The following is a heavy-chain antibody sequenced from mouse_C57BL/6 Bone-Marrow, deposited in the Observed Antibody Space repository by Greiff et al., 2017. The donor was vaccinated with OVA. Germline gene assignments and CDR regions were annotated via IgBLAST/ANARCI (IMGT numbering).Heavy chain of an antibody. J-gene: IGHJ2*01. CDR3: ASGWLLQDY. V-gene: IGHV1-7*01. CDR1: GYTFTSYW. D-gene: IGHD2-3*01. Sequence: VQLQQSGADLAKPGASVKLSCKASGYTFTSYWMHWVKQRPGQGLEWIGYINPSSGYTKYTQKFKDKATVTADKSSSTAYMQLNSQADADSAVYYCASGWLLQDYWGQGTTLTVSA. CDR2: INPSSGYT.